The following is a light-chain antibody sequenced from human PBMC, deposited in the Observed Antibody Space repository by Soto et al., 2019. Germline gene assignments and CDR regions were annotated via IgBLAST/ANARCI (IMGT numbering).Light chain of an antibody. CDR2: DVS. J-gene: IGLJ1*01. Sequence: QSVLPQPASVSGSPGQSITISCTGTSSDVGGYNYVSWYQQHPGKAPKLMIYDVSNRPSGVSNRFSGSKSGNTASLTISGLQAEDEADYYCSSYTSSSTLGVFGTGTKVTV. CDR1: SSDVGGYNY. CDR3: SSYTSSSTLGV. V-gene: IGLV2-14*01.